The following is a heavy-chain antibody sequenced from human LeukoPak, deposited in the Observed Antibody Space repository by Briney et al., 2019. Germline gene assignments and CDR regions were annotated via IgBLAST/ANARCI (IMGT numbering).Heavy chain of an antibody. CDR1: GGSISRGIYY. V-gene: IGHV4-39*02. J-gene: IGHJ4*02. CDR2: IYYSGNT. CDR3: ARDVRQQRPPKAFDY. D-gene: IGHD6-25*01. Sequence: PSETLSHTCPVSGGSISRGIYYWGWTRHPPGRGLEWIGSIYYSGNTYYNPSLKSRVTISVETSKNQLSLKLNSVTAADTAVYYCARDVRQQRPPKAFDYWGQGTLVTVSS.